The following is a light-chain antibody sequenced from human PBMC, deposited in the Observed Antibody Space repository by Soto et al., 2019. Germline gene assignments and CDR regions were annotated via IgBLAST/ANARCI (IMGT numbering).Light chain of an antibody. CDR3: QTWGTGNNWV. CDR1: SGHSSYA. V-gene: IGLV4-69*01. Sequence: QLVLTQSPSASASLGASVKLTCTLSSGHSSYAISWHQQQPQKGPRYLMKLNSDGSHRKGDGIPDRFSGSSSGAERYLTISSLQSEDEADYYCQTWGTGNNWVFGGGTNVTVL. CDR2: LNSDGSH. J-gene: IGLJ3*02.